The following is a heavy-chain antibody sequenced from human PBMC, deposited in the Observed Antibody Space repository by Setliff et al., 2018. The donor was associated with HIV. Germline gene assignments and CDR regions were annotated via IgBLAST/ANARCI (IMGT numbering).Heavy chain of an antibody. CDR2: INPNSGGT. CDR1: GYTFTNYY. V-gene: IGHV1-2*02. CDR3: ARTLPQYTNLFDY. D-gene: IGHD5-18*01. Sequence: ASVKVSCKASGYTFTNYYMHWVRQAPGQGLEWMGWINPNSGGTNYAQKFQGRVTMTRDTSTSTAYMELSRLRSDDTAVYYCARTLPQYTNLFDYWGQGTLVTVSS. J-gene: IGHJ4*02.